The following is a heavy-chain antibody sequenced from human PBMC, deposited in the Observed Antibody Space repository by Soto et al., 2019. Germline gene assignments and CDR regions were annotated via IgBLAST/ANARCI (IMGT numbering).Heavy chain of an antibody. D-gene: IGHD3-22*01. Sequence: QLQLQESGPGLVKPSETLSLTCTVSVGSISSSSYYWGWIRQPPGKGLEWIGSIYYSGSTYYNPSLKSRVTISVDTSKKQCYLKLSSVAAADTAVYYCARLRDGSSGYSNYWYFDLWGRGTLVTVSS. V-gene: IGHV4-39*01. J-gene: IGHJ2*01. CDR3: ARLRDGSSGYSNYWYFDL. CDR1: VGSISSSSYY. CDR2: IYYSGST.